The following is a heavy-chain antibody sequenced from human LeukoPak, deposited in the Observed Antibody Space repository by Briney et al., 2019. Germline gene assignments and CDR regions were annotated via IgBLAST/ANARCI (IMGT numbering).Heavy chain of an antibody. Sequence: ASVKVSCKASGYTFTGYYMHWVRQAPGQGLEWMGWINPNSGGTNYAQKFQGRVTMTRDTSISTAYMGLSRLRSDDTAVYYCARGPALYDILTGYWFDPWGQGTLVTVSS. D-gene: IGHD3-9*01. CDR1: GYTFTGYY. V-gene: IGHV1-2*02. J-gene: IGHJ5*02. CDR3: ARGPALYDILTGYWFDP. CDR2: INPNSGGT.